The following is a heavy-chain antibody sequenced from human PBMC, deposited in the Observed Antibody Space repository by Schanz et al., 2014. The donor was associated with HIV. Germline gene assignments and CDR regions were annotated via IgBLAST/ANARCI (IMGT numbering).Heavy chain of an antibody. D-gene: IGHD6-13*01. CDR2: VNHSGDT. CDR3: ASAKWPPRSRHFDF. CDR1: GSSVTYFY. J-gene: IGHJ4*02. V-gene: IGHV4-34*02. Sequence: QVQLQQWGAGLLKPSETLSLTCAVYGSSVTYFYWTWIRQSPGKGLEWIEEVNHSGDTNYNPSLKSRVTISVDTSKNQFSLKLDFGAAADTAVYYCASAKWPPRSRHFDFWGQGNLVTVSS.